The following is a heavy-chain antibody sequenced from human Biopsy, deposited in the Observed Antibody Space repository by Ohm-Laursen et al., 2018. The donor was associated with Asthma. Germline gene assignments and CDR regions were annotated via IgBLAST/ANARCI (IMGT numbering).Heavy chain of an antibody. CDR2: INYSGTT. V-gene: IGHV4-31*03. CDR3: ARDLAGHCTSASCYGFDS. CDR1: GGSISSGAYF. Sequence: SQTLSLTCFVSGGSISSGAYFWSWARQHPGKGLEWIGYINYSGTTYYNPSLKSRVTIAVETSKNQFSLTLTSVTAADTALYYCARDLAGHCTSASCYGFDSWGQGAQVTVSS. D-gene: IGHD2-2*01. J-gene: IGHJ5*01.